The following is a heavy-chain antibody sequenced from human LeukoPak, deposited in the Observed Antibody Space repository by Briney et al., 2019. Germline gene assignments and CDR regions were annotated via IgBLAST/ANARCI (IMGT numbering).Heavy chain of an antibody. CDR3: ARHGRVYSSSTSDFYYSYYMDV. J-gene: IGHJ6*03. D-gene: IGHD6-6*01. CDR2: IYTSGST. CDR1: GGSISSYY. V-gene: IGHV4-4*07. Sequence: PSETLSLTCTVSGGSISSYYWSWIRQPAGKGLEWIGRIYTSGSTNYNPSLKSRVTISVDTSKNQFSLKLSSVTAADTAVYYCARHGRVYSSSTSDFYYSYYMDVWGKGTTVTVSS.